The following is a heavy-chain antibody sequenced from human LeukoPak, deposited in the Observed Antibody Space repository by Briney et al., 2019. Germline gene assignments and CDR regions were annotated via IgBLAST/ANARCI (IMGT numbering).Heavy chain of an antibody. Sequence: GGSLRLSCATSGFTFNGSALHWVRQASGQGLEWVGRIRSKAHRYATACAASVKGRFTVSRDDSKNMAYLQMNSLKTEDTAIYYCTRRHYGDYVVDNWGQGTLVTVSS. J-gene: IGHJ4*02. CDR1: GFTFNGSA. CDR2: IRSKAHRYAT. D-gene: IGHD4-17*01. CDR3: TRRHYGDYVVDN. V-gene: IGHV3-73*01.